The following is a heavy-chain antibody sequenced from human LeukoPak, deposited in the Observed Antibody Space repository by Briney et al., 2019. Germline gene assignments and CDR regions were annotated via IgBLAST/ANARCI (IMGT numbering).Heavy chain of an antibody. D-gene: IGHD4-17*01. J-gene: IGHJ4*02. V-gene: IGHV3-23*01. CDR3: AKVPYGDYGGVDY. CDR1: GFTFSSYA. Sequence: GGSLRLSCAASGFTFSSYAMSWVRQAPGKGLEWVSAISGSGGSTYYADPVKGRFTISRDNSKNTQYLQMNSLRAEDTAVYYCAKVPYGDYGGVDYWGQGTLVTVSS. CDR2: ISGSGGST.